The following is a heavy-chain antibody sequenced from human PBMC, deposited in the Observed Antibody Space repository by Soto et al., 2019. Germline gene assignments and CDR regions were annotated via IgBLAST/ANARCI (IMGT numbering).Heavy chain of an antibody. CDR1: GYSFTSYW. D-gene: IGHD2-15*01. Sequence: GESLKISCKGSGYSFTSYWIGWVRQMPGKGLEWMGIIYPGDSDTRYSPSFQGQVTISADKSISTAYLQWSSLKASDTAMYYCARHMAGGGKYCSGGSCVDAFDIWGQGTMVTVSS. CDR3: ARHMAGGGKYCSGGSCVDAFDI. V-gene: IGHV5-51*01. J-gene: IGHJ3*02. CDR2: IYPGDSDT.